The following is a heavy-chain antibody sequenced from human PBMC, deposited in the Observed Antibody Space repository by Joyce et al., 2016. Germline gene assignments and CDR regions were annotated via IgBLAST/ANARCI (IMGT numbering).Heavy chain of an antibody. CDR1: GFTFSSYS. D-gene: IGHD3-10*01. V-gene: IGHV3-30*18. CDR2: ISFDGNKK. J-gene: IGHJ4*02. CDR3: AKDFRYYLGSRSYSPDY. Sequence: QVQLVEAGGGVVQPGKSLRLSCTVSGFTFSSYSMHWVRQAPGKGLEWVAVISFDGNKKYYGDSVRGRFTISRDNSMNTLYLQMNSLGAEDTAVYYCAKDFRYYLGSRSYSPDYWGQGTLVTVSS.